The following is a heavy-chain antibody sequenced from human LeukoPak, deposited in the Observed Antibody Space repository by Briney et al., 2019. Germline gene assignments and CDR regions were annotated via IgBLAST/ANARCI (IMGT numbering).Heavy chain of an antibody. CDR2: IYYTGST. CDR1: GGSISSYY. Sequence: PSETLSLTCTVSGGSISSYYWSSIRQPPGMGLEWIGYIYYTGSTNYNPSLKSRVTISVDSSKNQFSLKLSSVTAADTAVYYCARDLYGDYYFDYWGQGTLVTVSS. CDR3: ARDLYGDYYFDY. V-gene: IGHV4-59*01. J-gene: IGHJ4*02. D-gene: IGHD4-17*01.